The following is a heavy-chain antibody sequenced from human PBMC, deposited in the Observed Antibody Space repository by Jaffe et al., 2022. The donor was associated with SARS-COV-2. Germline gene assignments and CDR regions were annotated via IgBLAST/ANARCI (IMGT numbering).Heavy chain of an antibody. CDR1: GASISSYY. CDR2: IYYSGST. D-gene: IGHD2-15*01. CDR3: ARGYCRGDTCYARFDY. J-gene: IGHJ4*02. V-gene: IGHV4-59*01. Sequence: QVQLQESGPGLVKPSETLSLTCTVSGASISSYYWSWIRQPPGKGLEWIGYIYYSGSTTYNPSLKSRVTISVDTSKKQISLTLNSVTAADTAVYYCARGYCRGDTCYARFDYWGQGTLVTVSS.